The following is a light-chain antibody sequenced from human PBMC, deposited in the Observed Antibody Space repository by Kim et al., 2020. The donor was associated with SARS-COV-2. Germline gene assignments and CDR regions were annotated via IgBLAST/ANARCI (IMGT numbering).Light chain of an antibody. Sequence: QLVLTQSPSASASLGASVKLTCTLSSGHSSYAIVWHQQQPEKGPRYLMKLNSDGSHSKGDGIPGRFSGSSSGAERYLTISSLQSEDEADYYCQTWGTGIWVFGGGTQLTVL. CDR1: SGHSSYA. J-gene: IGLJ3*02. CDR2: LNSDGSH. V-gene: IGLV4-69*01. CDR3: QTWGTGIWV.